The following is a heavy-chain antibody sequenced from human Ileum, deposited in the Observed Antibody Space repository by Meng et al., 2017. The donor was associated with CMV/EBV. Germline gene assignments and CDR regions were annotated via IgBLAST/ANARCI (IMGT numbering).Heavy chain of an antibody. V-gene: IGHV4-39*02. D-gene: IGHD4-17*01. J-gene: IGHJ4*02. CDR1: GGSISSSPSY. CDR3: ARRDYPYYFDY. Sequence: GSLRLSCSVSGGSISSSPSYWGWIRQPPGKGLEWMTIISYSGTTFYNPSLGSRVTTSVDTSKNHFFLKLSSVTAADTAMYYCARRDYPYYFDYWGQGSLVTVSS. CDR2: ISYSGTT.